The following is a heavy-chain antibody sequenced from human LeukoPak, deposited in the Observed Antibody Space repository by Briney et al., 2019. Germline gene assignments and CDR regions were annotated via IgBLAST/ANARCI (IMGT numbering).Heavy chain of an antibody. Sequence: SETLSLTCTVPGGSISSGGYYWSWIRQHPGKGLEWIGYIYYSGSTYYNPSLKSRVTISVDTSKNQFSLKLSSVTAADTAVYCCARHHYDSSGYYDYFDYWGQGTLVTVSS. CDR3: ARHHYDSSGYYDYFDY. CDR1: GGSISSGGYY. J-gene: IGHJ4*02. CDR2: IYYSGST. D-gene: IGHD3-22*01. V-gene: IGHV4-31*03.